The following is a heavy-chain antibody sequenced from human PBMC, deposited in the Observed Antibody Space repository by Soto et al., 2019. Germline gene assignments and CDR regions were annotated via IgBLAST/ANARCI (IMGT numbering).Heavy chain of an antibody. CDR3: ARRPGYSSGWYSYFDY. V-gene: IGHV1-18*04. J-gene: IGHJ4*02. D-gene: IGHD6-19*01. CDR1: GYTFTSYG. Sequence: GASVKVSCKASGYTFTSYGISWVRQAPGQGLEWMGWISAYNGNTNYAQKLQGRVAMTTDTSTSTAYMELRSLRSDDTAVYHCARRPGYSSGWYSYFDYWGQGTLVTVSS. CDR2: ISAYNGNT.